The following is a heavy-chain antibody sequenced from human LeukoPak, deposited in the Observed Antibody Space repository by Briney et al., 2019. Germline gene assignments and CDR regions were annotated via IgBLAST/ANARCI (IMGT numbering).Heavy chain of an antibody. Sequence: GGSLRLSCAASGFTFSDYYMSWIRQAPGKGLEWVSYISGSSSYTNYADSVRGRFTISRDNTNNSLYLQKNSLRAEDTAVYYCARHPDCTRTRCYVDYYGMDVWGQGTTVTVSS. J-gene: IGHJ6*02. CDR2: ISGSSSYT. D-gene: IGHD2-2*01. V-gene: IGHV3-11*03. CDR3: ARHPDCTRTRCYVDYYGMDV. CDR1: GFTFSDYY.